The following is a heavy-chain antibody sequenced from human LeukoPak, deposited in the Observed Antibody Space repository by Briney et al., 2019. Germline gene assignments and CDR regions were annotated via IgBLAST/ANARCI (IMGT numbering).Heavy chain of an antibody. Sequence: GGSLRLSCAASRCTFSNYWLTWVSQAPGKGLEWVANIKQDGSEKYYVDSVKGRFTISRDNAKNSLYLQMNSLRAEDTAVYYCARSETTYYYDSSVYFYYYYGMDVWGQGPTVTVSS. CDR2: IKQDGSEK. CDR3: ARSETTYYYDSSVYFYYYYGMDV. CDR1: RCTFSNYW. V-gene: IGHV3-7*01. J-gene: IGHJ6*02. D-gene: IGHD3-22*01.